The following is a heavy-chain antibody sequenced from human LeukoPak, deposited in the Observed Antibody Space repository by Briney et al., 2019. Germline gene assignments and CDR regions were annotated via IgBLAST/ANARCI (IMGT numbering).Heavy chain of an antibody. CDR2: INHSGST. CDR3: ARSGGFTSPQNY. Sequence: SETLSLTCTVSGGSISSSSYYWGWIRQPPGKGLEWIGEINHSGSTNYNPSLKSRVTISVDTSKNQFSLKLSSVTAADTAVYYCARSGGFTSPQNYWGQGTLVTVSS. J-gene: IGHJ4*02. V-gene: IGHV4-39*07. D-gene: IGHD3-16*01. CDR1: GGSISSSSYY.